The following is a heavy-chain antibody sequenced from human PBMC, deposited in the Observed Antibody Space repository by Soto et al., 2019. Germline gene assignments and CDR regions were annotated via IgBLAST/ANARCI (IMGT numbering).Heavy chain of an antibody. D-gene: IGHD2-2*02. Sequence: GGSLRLSCAASGFTFSSYSMNWVRQAPGKGLEWVSYISSSSSTIYYADSVKGRFTISRDNAKNSLYLQMNSLRDEDTAVYYCARDLRYCSSTSCYIGGDYYYGMDVWGQGTTVTVSS. CDR3: ARDLRYCSSTSCYIGGDYYYGMDV. CDR1: GFTFSSYS. J-gene: IGHJ6*02. V-gene: IGHV3-48*02. CDR2: ISSSSSTI.